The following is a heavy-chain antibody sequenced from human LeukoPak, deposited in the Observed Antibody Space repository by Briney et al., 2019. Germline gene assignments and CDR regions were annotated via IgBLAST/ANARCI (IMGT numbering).Heavy chain of an antibody. Sequence: SVKVSCKASGGTFSSYAISWVRQAPGQGLEWMGRIIPIFGTANYAQKFQGRVTITTDESTSTAYMELSSLRFEDTAVYYCAREPSAITLKRAQGENYFDYWGQGTLVTVSS. D-gene: IGHD5-12*01. CDR1: GGTFSSYA. V-gene: IGHV1-69*05. J-gene: IGHJ4*02. CDR2: IIPIFGTA. CDR3: AREPSAITLKRAQGENYFDY.